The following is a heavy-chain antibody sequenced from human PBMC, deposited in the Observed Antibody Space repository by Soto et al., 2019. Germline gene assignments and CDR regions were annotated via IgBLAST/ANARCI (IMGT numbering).Heavy chain of an antibody. CDR2: IIPMFGTS. V-gene: IGHV1-69*13. J-gene: IGHJ4*02. Sequence: SVKVSCKASGGTFSGYAISWVRQAPGQGLEWMGEIIPMFGTSNYAQKFQGRVTITADESTSTAYMELSSLGSEDTAVYYCARGSCSSTSCYKEYYFDLWGQGTLVTVSS. CDR3: ARGSCSSTSCYKEYYFDL. CDR1: GGTFSGYA. D-gene: IGHD2-2*02.